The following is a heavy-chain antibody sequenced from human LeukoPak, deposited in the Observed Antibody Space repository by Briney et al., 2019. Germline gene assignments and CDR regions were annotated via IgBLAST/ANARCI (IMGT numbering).Heavy chain of an antibody. CDR2: ISGSGDNT. V-gene: IGHV3-23*01. CDR3: GKSESGPYRYYAMDV. D-gene: IGHD2-15*01. Sequence: PGGSLRLSCSASGFTFSSYVMNWVRQAPGKGLEWVSAISGSGDNTYYADSVKGRITISRDNSKNTLYLQMGSLRAEDTAVYYCGKSESGPYRYYAMDVWGQGTTVTVSS. J-gene: IGHJ6*02. CDR1: GFTFSSYV.